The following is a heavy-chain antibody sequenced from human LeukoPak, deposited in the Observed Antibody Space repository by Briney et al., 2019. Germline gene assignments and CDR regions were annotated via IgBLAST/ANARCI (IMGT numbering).Heavy chain of an antibody. CDR2: ISAYNGNT. J-gene: IGHJ4*02. CDR1: GYTFTSYG. CDR3: AREMGRKQQLAVDY. V-gene: IGHV1-18*01. Sequence: ASVKVSCKASGYTFTSYGISWVRQAPGQGLEWMGWISAYNGNTNYAQKLQGRVTMTTDTSTSTAYMELRSLRSDDTAVYYCAREMGRKQQLAVDYWGQGTLVTVSS. D-gene: IGHD6-13*01.